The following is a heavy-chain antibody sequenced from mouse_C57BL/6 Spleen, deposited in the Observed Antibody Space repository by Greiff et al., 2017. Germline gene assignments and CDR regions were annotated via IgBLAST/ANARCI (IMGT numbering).Heavy chain of an antibody. V-gene: IGHV1-5*01. CDR3: TRDYGREGFDY. CDR1: GYTFTSYW. J-gene: IGHJ2*01. D-gene: IGHD1-1*01. Sequence: EVKVEESGTVLARPGASVKMSCKTSGYTFTSYWMHWVKQRPGQGLEWIGAIYPGNSDTSYNQKFKGKAKLTAVTSASTAYMELSSLTNEDSAVYYCTRDYGREGFDYWGQGTTLTVSS. CDR2: IYPGNSDT.